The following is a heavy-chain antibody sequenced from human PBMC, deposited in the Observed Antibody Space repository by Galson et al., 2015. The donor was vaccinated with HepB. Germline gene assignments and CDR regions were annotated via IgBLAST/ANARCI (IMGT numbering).Heavy chain of an antibody. Sequence: SLRLSCAASGFTFSSYAMSWVRQAPGKGLEWVSAISGSGGSTYYADSVKGRFTISRDNSKNTLYLQMNSLRAEDTAVYYCAHVVVVAAMPYYWGQGTLVTVSS. CDR3: AHVVVVAAMPYY. V-gene: IGHV3-23*01. J-gene: IGHJ4*02. D-gene: IGHD2-15*01. CDR2: ISGSGGST. CDR1: GFTFSSYA.